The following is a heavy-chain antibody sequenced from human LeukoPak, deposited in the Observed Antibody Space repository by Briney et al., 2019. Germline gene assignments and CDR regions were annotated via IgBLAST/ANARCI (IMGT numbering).Heavy chain of an antibody. D-gene: IGHD2/OR15-2a*01. CDR3: ATFIAYSTPFDY. Sequence: PGGSLRLSCAASGLTFSSHWMHWVRQAPGKGLEWISAVSGNGINTFYADSVKGRFTISRDNSKNTLYLQINSLRAEDTALYYCATFIAYSTPFDYRGQGTQVTVAS. CDR1: GLTFSSHW. V-gene: IGHV3-23*01. J-gene: IGHJ4*02. CDR2: VSGNGINT.